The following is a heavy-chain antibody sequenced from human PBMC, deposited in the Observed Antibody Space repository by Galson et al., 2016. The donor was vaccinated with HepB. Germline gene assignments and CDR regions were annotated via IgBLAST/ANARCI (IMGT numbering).Heavy chain of an antibody. Sequence: SETLSLTCTVSGGSISSSSYYWGWIRQPPGKGLEWIVSIYYSGSTFYNPSLKSPVTISVDTSKNQFSLNLSSVTAADTAVYYCARPIHTSRGWFDPWGQGTLVTVSS. D-gene: IGHD3-10*01. CDR1: GGSISSSSYY. J-gene: IGHJ5*02. V-gene: IGHV4-39*01. CDR3: ARPIHTSRGWFDP. CDR2: IYYSGST.